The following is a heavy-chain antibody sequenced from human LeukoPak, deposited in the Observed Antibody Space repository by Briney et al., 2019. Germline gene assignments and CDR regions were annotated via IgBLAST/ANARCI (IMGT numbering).Heavy chain of an antibody. CDR2: INSDGSST. Sequence: GGSLRLSCAASGFTFSSYWMHWVRQAPGKGLVWVSRINSDGSSTRYADSVKGRFTISRDNAKNTLFLQMNSLRAEDTAVYYCVRGVGGDSRFDPWGQGTLVTVSS. J-gene: IGHJ5*02. CDR1: GFTFSSYW. V-gene: IGHV3-74*01. D-gene: IGHD1-26*01. CDR3: VRGVGGDSRFDP.